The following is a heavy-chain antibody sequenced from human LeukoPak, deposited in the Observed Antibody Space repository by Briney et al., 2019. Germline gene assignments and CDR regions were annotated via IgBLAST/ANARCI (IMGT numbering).Heavy chain of an antibody. Sequence: GGSLRLSCAASGFTFTSYAMSWVRQAPGKGLEWVSSISGSGGGTFYADSVKGRFTISRDNSKNTLYLQMNSLRAEDTAVYYCAKDRGPGYSYGLLFDYWGQGTLVTVSS. CDR2: ISGSGGGT. CDR3: AKDRGPGYSYGLLFDY. D-gene: IGHD5-18*01. V-gene: IGHV3-23*01. J-gene: IGHJ4*02. CDR1: GFTFTSYA.